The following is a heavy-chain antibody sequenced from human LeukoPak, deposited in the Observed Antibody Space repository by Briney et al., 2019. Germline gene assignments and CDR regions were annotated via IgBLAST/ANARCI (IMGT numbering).Heavy chain of an antibody. CDR3: ARDWYYYDSSGYSYNWFDP. D-gene: IGHD3-22*01. Sequence: ASVKVSCKASGYTFTGYYMHWVRQAPGQGLEWMGWINPNSGGTNYAQKFQGRVTMTRDTSISTAYMELSRLRSDDTAVYYCARDWYYYDSSGYSYNWFDPWGQGTLVTVSS. V-gene: IGHV1-2*02. J-gene: IGHJ5*02. CDR2: INPNSGGT. CDR1: GYTFTGYY.